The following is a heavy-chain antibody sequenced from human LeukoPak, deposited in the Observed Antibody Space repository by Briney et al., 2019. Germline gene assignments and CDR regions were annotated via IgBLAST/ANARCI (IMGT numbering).Heavy chain of an antibody. Sequence: GESLQISCKGSGYSFTRYWIGWVRPMPGKGLEWMGIIYPDDSDTRYSPSFQGQVTISADKSISTAYLQWSSLKASDTAMYYCARRTGGAASSFDPWGQGTLVTVSS. CDR3: ARRTGGAASSFDP. CDR1: GYSFTRYW. V-gene: IGHV5-51*01. D-gene: IGHD1/OR15-1a*01. CDR2: IYPDDSDT. J-gene: IGHJ5*02.